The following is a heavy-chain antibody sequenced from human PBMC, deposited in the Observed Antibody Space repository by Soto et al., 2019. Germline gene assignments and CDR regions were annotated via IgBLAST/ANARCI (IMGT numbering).Heavy chain of an antibody. CDR2: IWYDGSNK. CDR1: GFTFSSYG. V-gene: IGHV3-33*01. J-gene: IGHJ6*03. CDR3: ARDPRLEPLLYYYYYMDV. D-gene: IGHD1-1*01. Sequence: GGSLRLSCAASGFTFSSYGMHWVRQAPGKGLEWVAVIWYDGSNKYYADSVKGRFTISRDNSKNTLYLQMNSLRAEDTAVYYCARDPRLEPLLYYYYYMDVWGKGTTVTVSS.